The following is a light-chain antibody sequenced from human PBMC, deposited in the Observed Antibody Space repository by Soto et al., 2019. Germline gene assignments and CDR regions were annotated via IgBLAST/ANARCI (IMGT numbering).Light chain of an antibody. CDR3: SSYTTSDTLV. CDR1: SSDVGAYNY. J-gene: IGLJ2*01. V-gene: IGLV2-14*01. CDR2: DVT. Sequence: QSARTQPASVSESPGQSISISCTGTSSDVGAYNYVSWYQQYPGKAPKLIIYDVTNRPSGVSNRFSGSKSGNTASLTISGLQAEDEADYYCSSYTTSDTLVFGGGTQLTVL.